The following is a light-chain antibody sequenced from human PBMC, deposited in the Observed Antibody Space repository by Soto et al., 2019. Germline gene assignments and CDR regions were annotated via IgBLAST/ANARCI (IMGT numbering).Light chain of an antibody. CDR2: KAS. CDR3: QQYNGYPYT. V-gene: IGKV1-5*03. J-gene: IGKJ2*01. Sequence: DLQMTQSPSTLSASVGDRVTITCRASQSISSWLAWYLQKPGKAPKLLIYKASSLESGVPSRFSGSGSGTEFTLTVSRLQPDDFATYYCQQYNGYPYTFGQGTKLEIK. CDR1: QSISSW.